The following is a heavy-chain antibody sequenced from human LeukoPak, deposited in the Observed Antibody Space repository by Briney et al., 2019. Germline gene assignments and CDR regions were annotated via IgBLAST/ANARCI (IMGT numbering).Heavy chain of an antibody. Sequence: PGGSLRLSCAASGFTFSSYAMSWVRQAPGKGLEWVSAISGSGGSTYYADSVKGRFTISRDNSKNTLYLQMNSLRAEDTAVYYCAKYYNDSSGYFYYFDYWGQGTLVTVSS. D-gene: IGHD3-22*01. CDR2: ISGSGGST. CDR1: GFTFSSYA. CDR3: AKYYNDSSGYFYYFDY. J-gene: IGHJ4*02. V-gene: IGHV3-23*01.